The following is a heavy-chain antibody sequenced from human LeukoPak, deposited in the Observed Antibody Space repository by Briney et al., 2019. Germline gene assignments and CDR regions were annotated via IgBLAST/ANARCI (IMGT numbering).Heavy chain of an antibody. D-gene: IGHD1-26*01. CDR2: ISYDGSNK. V-gene: IGHV3-30-3*01. J-gene: IGHJ4*02. CDR3: ARDPEWELLLDY. Sequence: GGSLRLSCAASGFTFSSYAMHWGRQAPGKGLEWVAVISYDGSNKYYADSVKGRFTISRDNSKNTLYLQMNSLRAEDTAVYYCARDPEWELLLDYWGQGTLVTVSS. CDR1: GFTFSSYA.